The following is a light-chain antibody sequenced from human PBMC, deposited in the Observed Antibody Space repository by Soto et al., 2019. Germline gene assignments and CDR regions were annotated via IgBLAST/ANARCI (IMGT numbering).Light chain of an antibody. CDR1: SSDVGGYYY. CDR3: SSYTSSSTLNV. Sequence: QSVLNQPASVSGSPGHSITISCTGTSSDVGGYYYVSWYQHHPGKAPKLIIYEVSNRPSGVSNRFSASKSGNTASLTISGIQAEDEADYYCSSYTSSSTLNVFGTGTKVTVL. J-gene: IGLJ1*01. CDR2: EVS. V-gene: IGLV2-14*01.